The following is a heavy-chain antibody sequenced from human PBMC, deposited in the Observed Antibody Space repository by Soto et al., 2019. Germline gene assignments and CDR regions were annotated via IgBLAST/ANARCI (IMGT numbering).Heavy chain of an antibody. J-gene: IGHJ4*02. Sequence: ASVKVSCKASGGTFSSYTISWVRQAPGQGLEWMGRIIPILGIANYAQKFQGRVTITADKSTSTAYMELSSLRSEDTAVYYCARPMDDYGYDYWGQGTLVTVSS. CDR2: IIPILGIA. CDR3: ARPMDDYGYDY. V-gene: IGHV1-69*02. D-gene: IGHD4-17*01. CDR1: GGTFSSYT.